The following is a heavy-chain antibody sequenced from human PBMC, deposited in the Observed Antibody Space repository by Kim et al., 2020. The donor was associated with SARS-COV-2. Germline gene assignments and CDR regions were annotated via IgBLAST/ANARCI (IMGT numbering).Heavy chain of an antibody. CDR1: GGSISSSSYY. V-gene: IGHV4-39*01. CDR2: IYYSGST. CDR3: ARRGALVRGVIPFDY. Sequence: SETLSLTCTVSGGSISSSSYYWGWIRQPPGKGLEWIGSIYYSGSTYYNPSLKSRVTISVDTSKNQFSLKLSSVTAADTAVYYCARRGALVRGVIPFDYWGQGTLVTVSS. D-gene: IGHD3-10*01. J-gene: IGHJ4*02.